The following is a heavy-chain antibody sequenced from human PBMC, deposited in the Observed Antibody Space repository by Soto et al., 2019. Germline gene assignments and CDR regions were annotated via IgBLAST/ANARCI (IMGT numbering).Heavy chain of an antibody. V-gene: IGHV3-21*01. CDR2: ISTTSSYI. CDR1: GFTFSDYS. D-gene: IGHD2-15*01. CDR3: ARDRCSGYSCYHFDQ. Sequence: EVQLVESGGGLVKPGGSLRLSCAVSGFTFSDYSMNWVRQAPGKGLEWVSPISTTSSYIYYADSVKGRFTISRDNAKNSLYLQMNSPRAEDTAVYYCARDRCSGYSCYHFDQWGQGTLLTVPS. J-gene: IGHJ4*02.